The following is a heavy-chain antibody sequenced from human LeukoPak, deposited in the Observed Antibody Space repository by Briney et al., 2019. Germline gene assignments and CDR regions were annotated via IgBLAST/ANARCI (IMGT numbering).Heavy chain of an antibody. D-gene: IGHD5-12*01. V-gene: IGHV1-24*01. CDR2: FDLGDGET. J-gene: IGHJ4*02. CDR3: AAGDPWHLLDY. Sequence: ASVKVSCKVSGYTLTELSMHWVRQAPEKGLEWMGGFDLGDGETIFAQKFQGRVTMTEDASTDTAYMELRSLTSEDTAVYYCAAGDPWHLLDYWGQGTLVTVSS. CDR1: GYTLTELS.